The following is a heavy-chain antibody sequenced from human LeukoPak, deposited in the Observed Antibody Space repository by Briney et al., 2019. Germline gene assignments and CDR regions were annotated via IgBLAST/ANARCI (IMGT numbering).Heavy chain of an antibody. CDR2: TSSSDAGT. CDR3: ARAPVTSCRGAFRYPFDI. J-gene: IGHJ4*02. Sequence: PGGSLRLSCAASGFALSSYAMSWVRQAPGKGLEWVSATSSSDAGTYHAESVRGRFTISRDNSKNTLYLQMNSLRADDAAVYYCARAPVTSCRGAFRYPFDIWGQGTLVTVSS. V-gene: IGHV3-23*01. D-gene: IGHD2-15*01. CDR1: GFALSSYA.